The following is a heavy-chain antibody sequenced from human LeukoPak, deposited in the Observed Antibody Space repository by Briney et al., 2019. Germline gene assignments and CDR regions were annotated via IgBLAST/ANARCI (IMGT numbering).Heavy chain of an antibody. D-gene: IGHD3-3*01. CDR1: GGSFSGYY. J-gene: IGHJ4*02. Sequence: SETLSLTCAVYGGSFSGYYWSWIRQPPGKGLEWIGEINHSGSTNYNPSLKSRVTISVDTSKNQFSLKLSSVTAADTAVYYCARSGFGEVAYFDYWGQGTLVTVSS. V-gene: IGHV4-34*01. CDR2: INHSGST. CDR3: ARSGFGEVAYFDY.